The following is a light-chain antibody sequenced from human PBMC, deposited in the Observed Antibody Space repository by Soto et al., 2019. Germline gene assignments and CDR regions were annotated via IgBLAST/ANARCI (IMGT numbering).Light chain of an antibody. CDR1: SSDVGGYNY. Sequence: QSVLTQPASVSGSPGQSITISCTGTSSDVGGYNYVSWYQHHPGKAPKLMIYDVANRPSGVSNRFSGSKSGNTASLTISGLQAEDEADYYCNSYSSSSTYVFVTGTKVTVL. CDR3: NSYSSSSTYV. V-gene: IGLV2-14*03. CDR2: DVA. J-gene: IGLJ1*01.